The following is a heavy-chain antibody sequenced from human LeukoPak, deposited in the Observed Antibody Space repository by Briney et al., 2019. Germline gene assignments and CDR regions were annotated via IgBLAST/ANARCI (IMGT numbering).Heavy chain of an antibody. CDR3: AAYIVVVPALDY. D-gene: IGHD2-2*01. Sequence: GGSLRLSCAASGFTFSSYAMSWVRQAPGKGLEGVSAISGSGGSTYYADSVKGRFTISRDNSKNTLYLQMNSLRAEDTAVYYCAAYIVVVPALDYWGQGTLVTVSS. J-gene: IGHJ4*02. CDR2: ISGSGGST. V-gene: IGHV3-23*01. CDR1: GFTFSSYA.